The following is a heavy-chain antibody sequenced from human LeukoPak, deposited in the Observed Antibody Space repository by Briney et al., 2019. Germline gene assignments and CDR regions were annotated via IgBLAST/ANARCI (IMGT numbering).Heavy chain of an antibody. Sequence: PGGSLRLSCAASGFTFSSYWMTWVRQAPGKGLEWVANIKQDGSDKYYVDSVKGRFTISSDSAKNSLFLQMNSLRAEDTAVYYCARDPPFSSGWSQNHFDHWGQGTLVTVSS. CDR1: GFTFSSYW. CDR3: ARDPPFSSGWSQNHFDH. V-gene: IGHV3-7*01. D-gene: IGHD6-19*01. CDR2: IKQDGSDK. J-gene: IGHJ4*02.